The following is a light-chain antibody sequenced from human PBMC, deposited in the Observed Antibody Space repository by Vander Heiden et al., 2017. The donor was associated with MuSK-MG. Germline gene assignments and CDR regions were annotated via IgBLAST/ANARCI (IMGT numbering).Light chain of an antibody. J-gene: IGLJ3*02. CDR2: DVS. V-gene: IGLV2-11*01. CDR1: SSSVNGKDS. Sequence: QSALTQPRSVSGSPGQSVTISCSGTSSSVNGKDSVSWYQQHPGKAPKLMIYDVSKRPSGVPDRFSGSESGNTASLTISGLQADDEADYYCCSYVGNYFWVFGGGTKLTVL. CDR3: CSYVGNYFWV.